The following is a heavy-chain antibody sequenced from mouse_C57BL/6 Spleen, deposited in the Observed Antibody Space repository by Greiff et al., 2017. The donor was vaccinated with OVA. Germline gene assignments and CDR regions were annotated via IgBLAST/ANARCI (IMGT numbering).Heavy chain of an antibody. Sequence: EVQVVESGGGLVKPGGSLKLSCAASGFTFSSYAMSWVRQTPEKRLEWVATISDGGSYTYYPDNVKGRFTISRDNAKNNLYLQMSHLKSEDTAMYYCARDEGLAWFAYWGKGLWSLSLQ. J-gene: IGHJ3*01. D-gene: IGHD3-3*01. CDR1: GFTFSSYA. CDR2: ISDGGSYT. CDR3: ARDEGLAWFAY. V-gene: IGHV5-4*01.